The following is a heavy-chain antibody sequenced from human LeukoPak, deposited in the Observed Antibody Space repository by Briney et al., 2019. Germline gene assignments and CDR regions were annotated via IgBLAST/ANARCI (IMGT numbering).Heavy chain of an antibody. V-gene: IGHV4-39*01. CDR2: IYYSGST. D-gene: IGHD6-19*01. CDR3: ARQRREAVAGHKTIDY. Sequence: SETLSLTCTVSGGSISSSSYYWGWIRQPPGKGLEWIGSIYYSGSTYYNPSLKSRVTISVDTSKNRFSLKLSSVTAADTAVYYCARQRREAVAGHKTIDYWGQGTLVTVSS. J-gene: IGHJ4*02. CDR1: GGSISSSSYY.